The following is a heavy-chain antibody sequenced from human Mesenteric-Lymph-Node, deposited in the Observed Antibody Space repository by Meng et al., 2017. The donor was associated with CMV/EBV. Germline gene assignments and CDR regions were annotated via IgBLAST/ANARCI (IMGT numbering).Heavy chain of an antibody. CDR3: ARGASGYDS. CDR1: GFGLSSYN. V-gene: IGHV3-21*01. Sequence: RSCAASGFGLSSYNMNWVRQAPGKGLEWVSLITTSGSYTYYRDSVKGRFTISRDNARNSLYLQMAGLRDEDTAVYYCARGASGYDSWGQGTLVTVSS. J-gene: IGHJ5*01. D-gene: IGHD5-12*01. CDR2: ITTSGSYT.